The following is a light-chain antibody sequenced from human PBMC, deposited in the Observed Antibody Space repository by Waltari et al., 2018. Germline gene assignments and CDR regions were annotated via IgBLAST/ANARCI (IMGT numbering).Light chain of an antibody. CDR2: SAS. CDR3: QQYGSSPYT. J-gene: IGKJ2*01. V-gene: IGKV3-20*01. Sequence: EIVLTQSPGTVSLSPGERATLSCRASQSVGSSLAWFQQKPGQAPRLLIYSASSRATGIPDRFSGSGSGTDFTLTITRLEPGDFAVYYCQQYGSSPYTVGQGTKLEIK. CDR1: QSVGSS.